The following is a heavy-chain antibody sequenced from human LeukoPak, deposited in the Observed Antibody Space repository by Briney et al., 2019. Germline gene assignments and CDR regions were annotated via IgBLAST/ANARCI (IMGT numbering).Heavy chain of an antibody. CDR1: GFIFDDYA. Sequence: GGSLRLSCAASGFIFDDYAMHWVRQAPGKGLEWVSGLSWNGATVGYADSVKGRFTISRDNTKNSLYLQMSSLKTEDTALYYCAKDIGIALRGATFENWGQGTLVTVSS. CDR3: AKDIGIALRGATFEN. J-gene: IGHJ4*02. V-gene: IGHV3-9*01. CDR2: LSWNGATV. D-gene: IGHD3-10*01.